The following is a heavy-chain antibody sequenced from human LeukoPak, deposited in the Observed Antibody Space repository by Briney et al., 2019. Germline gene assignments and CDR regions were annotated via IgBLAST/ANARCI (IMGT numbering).Heavy chain of an antibody. V-gene: IGHV4-30-4*01. CDR3: AREGDSSGRDY. Sequence: SQTLPLTCTVSGGSISSGDYYWSWIRQPPGKGLEWIGYIYYSGSTYYNPSLKSRVTISVDTSKNQFSLKLSSVTAADTAVYYCAREGDSSGRDYWGQGTLVTVSS. D-gene: IGHD3-22*01. CDR1: GGSISSGDYY. CDR2: IYYSGST. J-gene: IGHJ4*02.